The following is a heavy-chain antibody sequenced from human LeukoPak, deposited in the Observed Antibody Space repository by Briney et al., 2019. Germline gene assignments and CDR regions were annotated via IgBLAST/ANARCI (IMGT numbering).Heavy chain of an antibody. CDR2: IYSSGST. V-gene: IGHV4-4*07. J-gene: IGHJ4*02. Sequence: PSETLSLTCTVSGDSINTYYWSWIRQPAGKGLEWIGRIYSSGSTSYNPSLKSRVTMSVDTSKNQFSLKLSSVTAADAAVYYCARESSYPLYYFDYWGQGTLVTVSS. CDR3: ARESSYPLYYFDY. CDR1: GDSINTYY.